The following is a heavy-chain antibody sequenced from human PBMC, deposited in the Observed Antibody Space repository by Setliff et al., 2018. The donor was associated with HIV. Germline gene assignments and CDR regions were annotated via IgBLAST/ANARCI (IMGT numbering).Heavy chain of an antibody. CDR1: GYSISSGYY. J-gene: IGHJ4*02. CDR3: ARRRDGSSWYRGDFDY. D-gene: IGHD6-13*01. CDR2: IYYSGST. Sequence: SETLSLTCAVSGYSISSGYYWGWIRQPPGKGLEWIGYIYYSGSTNYNPSLKSRVTMSVDTSKNQFSLKPTSVTAADTAVYYCARRRDGSSWYRGDFDYWGQGTLVTVSS. V-gene: IGHV4-38-2*01.